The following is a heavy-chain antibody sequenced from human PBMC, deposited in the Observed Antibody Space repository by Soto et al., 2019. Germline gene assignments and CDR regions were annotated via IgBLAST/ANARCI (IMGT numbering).Heavy chain of an antibody. CDR2: IDYNGVT. CDR3: GRVMIGTSRHTDSDY. J-gene: IGHJ4*02. D-gene: IGHD2-2*01. V-gene: IGHV4-39*01. Sequence: SETLSLTCSVSGASISSRDYYWGWIRQTPGKGLEWIGNIDYNGVTYYNPSLKSRVTVSKDTSKNQSSLKVASVTAADTAIYYCGRVMIGTSRHTDSDYWGQGTQVTVSS. CDR1: GASISSRDYY.